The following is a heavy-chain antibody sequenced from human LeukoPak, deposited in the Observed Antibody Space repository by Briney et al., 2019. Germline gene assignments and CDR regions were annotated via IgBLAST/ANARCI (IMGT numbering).Heavy chain of an antibody. CDR3: AKDRFVCGGSCYSPFDH. CDR1: GFTFSSYA. J-gene: IGHJ4*02. CDR2: ISGSGGST. Sequence: GGSLRLSCAASGFTFSSYAMSWVRQAPGKGLEWVSAISGSGGSTYYADSVKGRFTISRDHSKNTLYLQMNSLGTEDTAVYYCAKDRFVCGGSCYSPFDHWGQGTLVTVSS. D-gene: IGHD2-15*01. V-gene: IGHV3-23*01.